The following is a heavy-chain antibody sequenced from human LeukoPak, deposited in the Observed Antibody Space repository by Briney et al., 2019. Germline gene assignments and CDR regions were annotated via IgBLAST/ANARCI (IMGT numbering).Heavy chain of an antibody. J-gene: IGHJ4*02. D-gene: IGHD4-17*01. CDR1: GFTFSDYY. Sequence: GGSPRLSCAASGFTFSDYYMSWIRQAPGKGLEWVGRIKSKTDGGTTDYAAPVKGRFTISRDDSKNTLYLQMNSLKTEDTAVYYCTTVSRGGDSSSWGQGTLVTVSS. CDR2: IKSKTDGGTT. V-gene: IGHV3-15*01. CDR3: TTVSRGGDSSS.